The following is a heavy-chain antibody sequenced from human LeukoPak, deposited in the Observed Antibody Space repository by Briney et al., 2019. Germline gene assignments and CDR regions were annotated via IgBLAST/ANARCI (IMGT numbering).Heavy chain of an antibody. CDR3: AGYDHSNYLAY. CDR1: GGSISNYY. CDR2: IYSSGTT. J-gene: IGHJ4*02. V-gene: IGHV4-4*07. D-gene: IGHD4-11*01. Sequence: SETLSLTCTVSGGSISNYYWSWIRQPAGKGLEWIGRIYSSGTTIYNPSLKSRVTMSVDTSKNQFSLKLSSVTAADTAVYFCAGYDHSNYLAYWGQGILVTVSS.